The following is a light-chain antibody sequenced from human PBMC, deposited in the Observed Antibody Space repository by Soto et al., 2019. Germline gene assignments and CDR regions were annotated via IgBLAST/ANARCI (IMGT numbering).Light chain of an antibody. CDR1: QSIRKH. CDR2: AAS. Sequence: DIQMTQSPSSLSASVGDRVSITCRASQSIRKHLKWYQQKPGKPPKLLISAASSLQSGVPSRFTGSGSGTDFTLTIPSLQPEDFATYHGQQTYSRPYTFGQGTKLEIK. V-gene: IGKV1-39*01. J-gene: IGKJ2*01. CDR3: QQTYSRPYT.